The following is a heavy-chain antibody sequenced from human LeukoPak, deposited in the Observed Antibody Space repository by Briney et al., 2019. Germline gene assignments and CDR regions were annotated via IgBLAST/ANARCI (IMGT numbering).Heavy chain of an antibody. CDR2: TYYRSKWYN. CDR3: ATGITLTNSSWYAPFDY. Sequence: SQTLSLTCVISGDSVSSNSAAWNWIRQSPSRGLEWLGRTYYRSKWYNDYAVSVKSRITINPDTSKNQFSLKLSSVTAADTAVYYCATGITLTNSSWYAPFDYWGQGTLVTVSS. D-gene: IGHD6-13*01. J-gene: IGHJ4*02. V-gene: IGHV6-1*01. CDR1: GDSVSSNSAA.